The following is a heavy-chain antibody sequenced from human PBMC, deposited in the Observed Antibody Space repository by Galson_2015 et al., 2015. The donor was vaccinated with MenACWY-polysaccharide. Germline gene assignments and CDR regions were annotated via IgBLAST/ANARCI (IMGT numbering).Heavy chain of an antibody. CDR2: IYPGASDI. J-gene: IGHJ3*02. CDR1: GYSFTDYW. D-gene: IGHD4/OR15-4a*01. V-gene: IGHV5-51*01. Sequence: QSGAEVTKPGESLTISCMASGYSFTDYWIGWVRQMPGKGLEWMGIIYPGASDIRYSPSFQGQVSFSADKSTGTAYLQWSSLKAPDTAMYYCARFLGGTLTMTRHYDAFDIWGQGTMVTVSS. CDR3: ARFLGGTLTMTRHYDAFDI.